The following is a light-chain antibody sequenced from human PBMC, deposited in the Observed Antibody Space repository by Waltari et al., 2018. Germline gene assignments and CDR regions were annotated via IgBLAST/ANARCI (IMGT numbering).Light chain of an antibody. CDR2: GAS. J-gene: IGKJ2*01. Sequence: DIQMTQSPSSLSASVGDRVTITSRASQNIATYLNWYQQKPGKAPNLLIYGASNLQSGVPSRFSGSGSGTDFTLTISSLQREDLAIYYCQHGYSTLYTFGQGTNLEIK. V-gene: IGKV1-39*01. CDR3: QHGYSTLYT. CDR1: QNIATY.